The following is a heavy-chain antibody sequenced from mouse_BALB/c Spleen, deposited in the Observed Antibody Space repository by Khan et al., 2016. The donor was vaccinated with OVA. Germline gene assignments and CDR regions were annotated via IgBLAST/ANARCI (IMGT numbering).Heavy chain of an antibody. V-gene: IGHV6-6*02. D-gene: IGHD2-3*01. Sequence: VQLDESGGGLVQPGGSIKLSCVASGFTFSNYWMNWVSQSPEKGLEWVGEIRSKSDDYESHYAVPVKGTFTISRDDSKSNVYLQMNNLRAEDAGIYYCWVLQWGQGTTLTVSS. CDR2: IRSKSDDYES. CDR3: WVLQ. CDR1: GFTFSNYW. J-gene: IGHJ2*01.